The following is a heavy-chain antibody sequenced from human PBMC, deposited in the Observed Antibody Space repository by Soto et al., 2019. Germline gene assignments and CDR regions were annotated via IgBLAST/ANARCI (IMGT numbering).Heavy chain of an antibody. J-gene: IGHJ4*02. CDR3: ARDALGGGGFDY. CDR2: IYYSGST. D-gene: IGHD2-15*01. Sequence: SETLCLTCTVSGGSISRGYYYWSWIRQPPGKGLEWIGYIYYSGSTYYNPSLKSRVTISVDTSKNQYSLKLSSVTAADTAVYYCARDALGGGGFDYWRQGSLGIVSS. V-gene: IGHV4-30-4*01. CDR1: GGSISRGYYY.